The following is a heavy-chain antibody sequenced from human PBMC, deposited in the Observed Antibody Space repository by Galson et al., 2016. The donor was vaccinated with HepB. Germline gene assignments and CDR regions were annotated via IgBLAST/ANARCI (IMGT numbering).Heavy chain of an antibody. D-gene: IGHD3-10*01. Sequence: RLXXAASXXXFSVYXXNWARXAPGKGLEXXXWITSSSXXXXXADXVRGRFTXSRDKXXNSLYLEXXSLRXEGTAXDYCARDSYFRLGYWGQGXLVTASS. CDR2: ITSSSXXX. V-gene: IGHV3-48*01. CDR3: ARDSYFRLGY. CDR1: XXXFSVYX. J-gene: IGHJ4*02.